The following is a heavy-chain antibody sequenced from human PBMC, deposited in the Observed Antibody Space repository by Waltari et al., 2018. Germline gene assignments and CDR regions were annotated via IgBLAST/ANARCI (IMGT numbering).Heavy chain of an antibody. D-gene: IGHD2-21*01. CDR1: GDSVSSNSAS. CDR2: TYYRSKWYN. J-gene: IGHJ3*02. Sequence: QVQLQQSGPGLAKPSQTLSLTCVISGDSVSSNSASWTRIRQSPSRGLEWLGRTYYRSKWYNDYAVSVKSRITVTPDTSKNQFSLQLNSVTPEDTAVYYCARGPWLRIASFRVGDAFDIWGQGTMVTVSS. V-gene: IGHV6-1*01. CDR3: ARGPWLRIASFRVGDAFDI.